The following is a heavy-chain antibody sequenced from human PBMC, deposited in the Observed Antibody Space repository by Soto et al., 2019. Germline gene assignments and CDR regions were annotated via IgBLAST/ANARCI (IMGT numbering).Heavy chain of an antibody. V-gene: IGHV3-23*01. CDR3: AWGGSLAA. J-gene: IGHJ4*02. D-gene: IGHD3-16*01. Sequence: EVHILESGGGLVQPGGSLRLSCAASGFSFSTYAMSWVRQPPGKEPEGVSVIGIGGDANYADSVRGRFTISRDNSKNTLYLQMNSLRAEDTAVYHCAWGGSLAAGGPGTLVTVSS. CDR2: IGIGGDA. CDR1: GFSFSTYA.